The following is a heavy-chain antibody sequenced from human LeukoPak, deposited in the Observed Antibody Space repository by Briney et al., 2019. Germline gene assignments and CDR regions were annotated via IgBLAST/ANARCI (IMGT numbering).Heavy chain of an antibody. D-gene: IGHD3-9*01. Sequence: ASVKVSCKASGYTFTSYGMSWVRQAPGQGLEWMGWISAYNGNTNYAQKLQGRVTMTTDTSTSTAYMELRSLRSDDTAVYYCARVGLRYFDWLLSWFDPWGQGPLVTVTS. V-gene: IGHV1-18*01. CDR2: ISAYNGNT. CDR3: ARVGLRYFDWLLSWFDP. CDR1: GYTFTSYG. J-gene: IGHJ5*02.